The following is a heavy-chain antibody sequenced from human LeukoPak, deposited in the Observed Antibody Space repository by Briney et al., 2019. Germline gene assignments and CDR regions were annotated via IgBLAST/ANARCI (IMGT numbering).Heavy chain of an antibody. CDR3: ARQISDYYYYYMDV. CDR1: GGSISTSAFY. V-gene: IGHV4-39*01. D-gene: IGHD2/OR15-2a*01. CDR2: IYDSGNE. Sequence: SETLSLTCTVSGGSISTSAFYWGWIRQPPGKGLEWIGSIYDSGNEFYNPSLKSRVTISADTSKNQFSLKLNSVTAADTAMCYCARQISDYYYYYMDVWGEGITVTVSS. J-gene: IGHJ6*03.